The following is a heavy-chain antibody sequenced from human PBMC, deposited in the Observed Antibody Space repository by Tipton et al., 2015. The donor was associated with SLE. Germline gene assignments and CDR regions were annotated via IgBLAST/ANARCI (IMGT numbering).Heavy chain of an antibody. V-gene: IGHV4-38-2*01. J-gene: IGHJ4*02. Sequence: TLSLTCAVSGFSISSGYYWGWIRQPPGEGLEWIGSIHHSGNTYFNPSLKSRVTISVDTSKNQFSLKLSSVTAADTAVYYCASGSRFLEWLSGYWGQGTLVTVSS. CDR3: ASGSRFLEWLSGY. CDR1: GFSISSGYY. D-gene: IGHD3-3*01. CDR2: IHHSGNT.